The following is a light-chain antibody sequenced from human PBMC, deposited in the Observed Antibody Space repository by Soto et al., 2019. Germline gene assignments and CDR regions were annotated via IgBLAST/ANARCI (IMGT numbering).Light chain of an antibody. CDR2: EVS. CDR1: SSDVGGYNY. V-gene: IGLV2-14*01. Sequence: QSALTQPASVSGSPGQSITISCTGTSSDVGGYNYVSWYQQHPGKAPKLMIYEVSNRPSGVSDRFSGSRSGNTASLTISGRQAADESDYYCISYTSSSPCVCGGGTTVTVL. J-gene: IGLJ3*02. CDR3: ISYTSSSPCV.